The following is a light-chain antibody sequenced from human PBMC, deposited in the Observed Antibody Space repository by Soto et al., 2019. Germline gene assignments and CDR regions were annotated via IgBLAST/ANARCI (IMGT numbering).Light chain of an antibody. J-gene: IGLJ2*01. Sequence: QSVLTQPASVSGSPGQSITISCTGTSSDVGGYNYVSWYQQHPGKAPKLMIYEVSNRPSGVSNRFSGSKSGNTASLTISGLQAEDEADYDCSSYTSSSTLPVVFGGGTKLTVL. CDR2: EVS. V-gene: IGLV2-14*01. CDR3: SSYTSSSTLPVV. CDR1: SSDVGGYNY.